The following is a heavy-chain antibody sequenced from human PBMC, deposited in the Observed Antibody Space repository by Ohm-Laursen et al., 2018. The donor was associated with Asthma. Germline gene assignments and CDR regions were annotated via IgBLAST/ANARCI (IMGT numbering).Heavy chain of an antibody. CDR2: IGSRGTSI. CDR1: GFSFSSYS. D-gene: IGHD1-26*01. J-gene: IGHJ1*01. V-gene: IGHV3-21*01. Sequence: GSLRLSCTASGFSFSSYSMNWVRQAPGKGLEWVASIGSRGTSIKYADSVRGRFTTSRDNARNSVYLQMNSLRAEDTALYYCARIGPEWELPGREYSLHHWGEGTLVTVSS. CDR3: ARIGPEWELPGREYSLHH.